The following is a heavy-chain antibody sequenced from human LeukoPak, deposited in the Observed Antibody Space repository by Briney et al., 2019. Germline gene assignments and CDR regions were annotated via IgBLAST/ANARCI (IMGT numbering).Heavy chain of an antibody. CDR1: GFTFINYA. Sequence: GGSLRLSCAASGFTFINYAMSWVRQAPGKGLEWASGISGSGGRTYYADSVKGRFTISRDNSKNTLYLQMNSLSAEDTAVYYCASRYCSGVSCPLGYWGQGTLVTVSS. D-gene: IGHD2-15*01. J-gene: IGHJ4*02. CDR3: ASRYCSGVSCPLGY. V-gene: IGHV3-23*01. CDR2: ISGSGGRT.